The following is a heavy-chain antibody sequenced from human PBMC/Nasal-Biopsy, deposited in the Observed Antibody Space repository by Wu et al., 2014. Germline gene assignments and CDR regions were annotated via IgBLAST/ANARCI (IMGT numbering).Heavy chain of an antibody. CDR3: AREELDSTWTWAAPMCDY. D-gene: IGHD1-7*01. V-gene: IGHV4-4*07. CDR1: NGSIINSF. CDR2: IHGGGTT. Sequence: TLSLTCTVSNGSIINSFWTWIRRPAGKGLEYIGRIHGGGTTNYHPSLKSRVTMSVDTSKNQFSLRLNSVTAADTAVYYCAREELDSTWTWAAPMCDYWGQGILVTVSS. J-gene: IGHJ4*02.